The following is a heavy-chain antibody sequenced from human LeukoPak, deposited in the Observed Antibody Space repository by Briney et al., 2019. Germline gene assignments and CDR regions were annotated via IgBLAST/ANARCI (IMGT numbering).Heavy chain of an antibody. CDR1: GFTFSSYA. D-gene: IGHD5-12*01. V-gene: IGHV3-30*04. Sequence: GGSLRLSCAASGFTFSSYAMYWVRQAPGKGLEGVAVISYDGSDKFYADSVKGRFTISRDSSKNTLYLQMNSLRPEDTAVYYCARARPSMWIDYWGQGTLVTVSS. CDR3: ARARPSMWIDY. CDR2: ISYDGSDK. J-gene: IGHJ4*02.